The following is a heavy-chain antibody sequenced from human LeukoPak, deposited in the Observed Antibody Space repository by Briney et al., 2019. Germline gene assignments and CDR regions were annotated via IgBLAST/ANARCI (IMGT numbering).Heavy chain of an antibody. CDR1: GFTLSSNW. D-gene: IGHD5-12*01. CDR3: ARWGQTSGYYYVDN. V-gene: IGHV3-7*01. CDR2: IKQDGSVK. J-gene: IGHJ4*02. Sequence: PGGSLRLSCGASGFTLSSNWTTWVRQAPGRGLEWVASIKQDGSVKYYVDSVKGRFTISRDDARNSLSLQMDSLEVQDTAVYFCARWGQTSGYYYVDNWGQGTLVTVSS.